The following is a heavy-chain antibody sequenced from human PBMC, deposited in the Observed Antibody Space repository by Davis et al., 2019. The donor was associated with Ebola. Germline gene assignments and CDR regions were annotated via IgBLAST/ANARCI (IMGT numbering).Heavy chain of an antibody. J-gene: IGHJ2*01. CDR1: GFTFNNFW. Sequence: GESLKIPCAASGFTFNNFWMRWVRQAPGSGLERVANIYRDGSEKYYVDSVKGRFTISRDNMKNSLYLQMDSLRAEDTAVYFCARIRRSENGELWGRGTMVTVSS. D-gene: IGHD3-3*01. V-gene: IGHV3-7*03. CDR2: IYRDGSEK. CDR3: ARIRRSENGEL.